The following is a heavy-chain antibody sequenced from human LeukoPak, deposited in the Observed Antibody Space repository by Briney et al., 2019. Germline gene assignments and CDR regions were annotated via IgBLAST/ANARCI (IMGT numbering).Heavy chain of an antibody. CDR1: GGSISSSTYY. D-gene: IGHD3-22*01. J-gene: IGHJ4*02. Sequence: SETLSLTCTVSGGSISSSTYYWGWIRQPPGKGLERIGTIHYTGSTYYPPSLRSRVTISVDTSKNQFSLNLNSVTAADTAVYYCARLGGYYDPPDYWGQGTLVTVSS. V-gene: IGHV4-39*01. CDR2: IHYTGST. CDR3: ARLGGYYDPPDY.